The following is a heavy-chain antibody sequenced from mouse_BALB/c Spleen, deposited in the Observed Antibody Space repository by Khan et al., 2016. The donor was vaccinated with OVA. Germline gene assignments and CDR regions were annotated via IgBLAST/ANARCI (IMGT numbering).Heavy chain of an antibody. D-gene: IGHD1-1*01. Sequence: EVQRVESGGDLVKPGGSLKLSCAASGFTFSTYGMSWVRQTPDKRLEWVATVSTGGGYTYYPDSVKGRFTISRDNAKNTLYLQMSGLTSEDTAMFYCTRLAYYYDSEGFAYWGQGTLVTVSA. CDR2: VSTGGGYT. J-gene: IGHJ3*01. CDR3: TRLAYYYDSEGFAY. CDR1: GFTFSTYG. V-gene: IGHV5-6*01.